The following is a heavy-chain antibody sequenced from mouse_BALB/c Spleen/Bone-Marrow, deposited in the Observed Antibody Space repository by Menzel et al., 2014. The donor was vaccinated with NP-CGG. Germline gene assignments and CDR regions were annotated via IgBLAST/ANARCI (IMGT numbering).Heavy chain of an antibody. Sequence: EVQLVESGGGLVQPGGSRKLSCAASGFTFSSFGMHWIRQAPEKGLEWVAYISSGSSTFYYADTVKGRFTVSRDNPKNPLFLQMTGLRSEDTAMYYCAREGGDCAGVDYWGQGTTLTVSS. CDR3: AREGGDCAGVDY. V-gene: IGHV5-17*02. CDR1: GFTFSSFG. J-gene: IGHJ2*01. CDR2: ISSGSSTF. D-gene: IGHD2-13*01.